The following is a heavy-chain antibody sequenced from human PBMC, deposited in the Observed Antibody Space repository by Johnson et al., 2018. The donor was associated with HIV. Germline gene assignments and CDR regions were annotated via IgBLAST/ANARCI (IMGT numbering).Heavy chain of an antibody. CDR2: IYSGGST. Sequence: MLLVESGGGLVKPGGSLRLSCAASGFTFSNAWMKWVRQAPGKGLEWVSVIYSGGSTYYADSVKGRFTISRDDSKNTLYLQMNSLKTEDTAVYYCTTDLASDAFDIWGQGTMVTVSS. J-gene: IGHJ3*02. CDR1: GFTFSNAW. CDR3: TTDLASDAFDI. V-gene: IGHV3-15*06.